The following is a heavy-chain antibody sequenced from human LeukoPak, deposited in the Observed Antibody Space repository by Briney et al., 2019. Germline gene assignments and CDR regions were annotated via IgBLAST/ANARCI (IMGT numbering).Heavy chain of an antibody. CDR3: ARDKRYYDSSGYLTTTGNWFDP. CDR2: ISSSSSYI. J-gene: IGHJ5*02. D-gene: IGHD3-22*01. Sequence: PGGSLRLSCAASGFTFSSYSMNWVRQAPGKGLEWVSSISSSSSYIYCADSVKGRFTISRDNAKNSLYLQMNSLRAEDTAVYYCARDKRYYDSSGYLTTTGNWFDPWGQGTLVTVSS. CDR1: GFTFSSYS. V-gene: IGHV3-21*01.